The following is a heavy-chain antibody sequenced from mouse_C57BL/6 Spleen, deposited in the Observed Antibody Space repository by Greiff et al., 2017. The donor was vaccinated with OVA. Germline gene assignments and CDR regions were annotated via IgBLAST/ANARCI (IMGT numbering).Heavy chain of an antibody. V-gene: IGHV1-50*01. Sequence: QVQLQQPGAELVKPGASVKLSCKASGYTFTSYWMQWVKQRPGQGLEWIGEIDPSDSYTNYNQKFKGKATLTVDTSSSTAYMQLSSLTSEDSAVYYCARMKTHYYGSSYFDYWGQGTTLTVSS. CDR2: IDPSDSYT. CDR1: GYTFTSYW. D-gene: IGHD1-1*01. J-gene: IGHJ2*01. CDR3: ARMKTHYYGSSYFDY.